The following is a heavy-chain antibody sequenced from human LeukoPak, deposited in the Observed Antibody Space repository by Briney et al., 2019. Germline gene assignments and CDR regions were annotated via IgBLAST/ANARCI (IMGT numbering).Heavy chain of an antibody. CDR1: GGSFSGYY. J-gene: IGHJ4*02. Sequence: SETLSLTCTVSGGSFSGYYWSWIRQPPGKGLEWIGEINHSGSTNYNPSLKSRVTISVDTSKNQFSLKLSSVTAADTAVYYCARGADTVDYWGQGTLVTVSS. V-gene: IGHV4-34*01. CDR2: INHSGST. CDR3: ARGADTVDY. D-gene: IGHD5-18*01.